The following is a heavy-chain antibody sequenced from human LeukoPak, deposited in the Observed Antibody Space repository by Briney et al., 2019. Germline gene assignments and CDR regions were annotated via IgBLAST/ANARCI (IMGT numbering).Heavy chain of an antibody. D-gene: IGHD3-3*02. CDR2: IIPIFGTA. CDR1: GGTFSSYA. CDR3: ATEAFYTPGY. V-gene: IGHV1-69*13. Sequence: GASVKVSCKASGGTFSSYAISWVRQAPGQGLEWMGGIIPIFGTANYAQKFQGRVAITADESTSTAYMELSSLRSEDTAVYYCATEAFYTPGYWGQGTLVTVSS. J-gene: IGHJ4*02.